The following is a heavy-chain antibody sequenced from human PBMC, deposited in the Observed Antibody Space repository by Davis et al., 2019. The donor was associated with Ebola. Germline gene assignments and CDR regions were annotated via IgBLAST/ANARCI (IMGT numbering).Heavy chain of an antibody. CDR2: LIPIFGTP. D-gene: IGHD3-22*01. CDR1: GGTLRTHG. Sequence: SVKVSCKAAGGTLRTHGISWVRQAPGQGLEWMGGLIPIFGTPNYAQKFQGRVTIIADESTSTAYMELSSLRSEDTAVYYCARDFSGPTYYYDSSGSDYWGQGTLVTVSS. CDR3: ARDFSGPTYYYDSSGSDY. J-gene: IGHJ4*02. V-gene: IGHV1-69*13.